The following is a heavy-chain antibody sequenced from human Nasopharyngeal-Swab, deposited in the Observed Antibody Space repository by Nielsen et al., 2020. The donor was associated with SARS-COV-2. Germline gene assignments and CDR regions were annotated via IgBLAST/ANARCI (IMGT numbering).Heavy chain of an antibody. CDR2: IRYDGSNK. CDR3: AKDGAYDTMIVVVIKGPAFDI. CDR1: GFTFSSYG. J-gene: IGHJ3*02. V-gene: IGHV3-30*02. Sequence: GGSLRLSCAASGFTFSSYGMHWVRQAPGKGLEWVAFIRYDGSNKYYADSVKGRFTISRDNSKNTLYLQMNSLRAEDTAVYYCAKDGAYDTMIVVVIKGPAFDIWGQGTVVTVSS. D-gene: IGHD3-22*01.